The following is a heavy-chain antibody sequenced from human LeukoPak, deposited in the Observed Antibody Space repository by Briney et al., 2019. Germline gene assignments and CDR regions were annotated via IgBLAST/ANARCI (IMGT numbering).Heavy chain of an antibody. CDR2: ISSSSSYI. Sequence: PGGSLRLSCAASGFTFSSYSMNWVRQAPGKGLEWVSSISSSSSYIYYADSVKGRFTISRDNAKNSLYLQMNSLRAEDTAVYYCARVGHYDILTGHAFDIWGQGTMVTVSP. CDR1: GFTFSSYS. V-gene: IGHV3-21*01. D-gene: IGHD3-9*01. J-gene: IGHJ3*02. CDR3: ARVGHYDILTGHAFDI.